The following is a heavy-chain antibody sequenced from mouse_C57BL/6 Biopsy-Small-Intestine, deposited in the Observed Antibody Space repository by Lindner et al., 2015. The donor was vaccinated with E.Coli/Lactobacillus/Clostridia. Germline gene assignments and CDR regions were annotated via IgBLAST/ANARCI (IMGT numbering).Heavy chain of an antibody. CDR2: INPSTGGT. Sequence: VQLQESGPELVKPGASVKISCKASGYSFTGDYMNWVKQSPEKSLELIGEINPSTGGTTYNQKFKAKATLTVDKSSSTAYMQLKSLTSEDSAVYYCARSDEGSFAYWGQGTLVTVSA. V-gene: IGHV1-42*01. J-gene: IGHJ3*01. CDR3: ARSDEGSFAY. CDR1: GYSFTGDY.